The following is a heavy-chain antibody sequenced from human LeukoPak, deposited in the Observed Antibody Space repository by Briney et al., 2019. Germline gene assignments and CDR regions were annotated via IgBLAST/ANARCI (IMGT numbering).Heavy chain of an antibody. D-gene: IGHD3-3*01. CDR2: IKQDGSEK. V-gene: IGHV3-7*01. CDR3: ARAEYDFWSGYFDY. Sequence: GGSLRLSCAASGFTFSDYYMSWIRQAPGKGLEWVANIKQDGSEKYYVDSVKGRFTISRDNAKNSLYLQMNSLRAEDTAVYYCARAEYDFWSGYFDYWGQGTLVTVSS. J-gene: IGHJ4*02. CDR1: GFTFSDYY.